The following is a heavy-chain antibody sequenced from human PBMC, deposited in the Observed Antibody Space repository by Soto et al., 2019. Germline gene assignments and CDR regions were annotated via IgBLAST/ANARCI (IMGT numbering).Heavy chain of an antibody. CDR2: IIPIFGTT. V-gene: IGHV1-69*01. CDR1: GGTFTNYA. D-gene: IGHD3-16*01. Sequence: QVQLVQSGAEVKKPGSSVKVSCKASGGTFTNYAVSWVRQAPGQGLEWMGDIIPIFGTTNYAQKFQDRVTIAADESTSTGYMELTNLRSEDTAFYYCARVAYTSRATHWFDCWGQGTLVTVSS. CDR3: ARVAYTSRATHWFDC. J-gene: IGHJ5*01.